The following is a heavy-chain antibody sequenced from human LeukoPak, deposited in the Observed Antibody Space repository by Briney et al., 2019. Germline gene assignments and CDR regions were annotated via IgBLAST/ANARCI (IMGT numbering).Heavy chain of an antibody. J-gene: IGHJ4*02. CDR2: ISAYNGNT. CDR3: ATPGGTGYYDSSGYYFDY. CDR1: GYTFTSYG. V-gene: IGHV1-18*01. D-gene: IGHD3-22*01. Sequence: ASVKVSCKASGYTFTSYGISWVRQAPGQGLEWMGWISAYNGNTNYAQKFQGRVTITADKSTSTAYMELSSLRSEDTAVYYCATPGGTGYYDSSGYYFDYWGQGTLVTVSS.